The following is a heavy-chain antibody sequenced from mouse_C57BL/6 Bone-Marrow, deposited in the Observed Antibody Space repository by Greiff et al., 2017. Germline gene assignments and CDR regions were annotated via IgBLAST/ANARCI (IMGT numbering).Heavy chain of an antibody. CDR3: ARGYFAY. V-gene: IGHV1-59*01. CDR2: IDPSDSYT. J-gene: IGHJ3*01. Sequence: QVQLQQPGAELVRPGTSVKLSCKASGYTFTSYWMHWVKQRPGQGLEWIGVIDPSDSYTNYNQKFKGKATLTVDTSSSTAYMQLSSRTSEDSAVYYCARGYFAYWGQGTLVTVSA. CDR1: GYTFTSYW.